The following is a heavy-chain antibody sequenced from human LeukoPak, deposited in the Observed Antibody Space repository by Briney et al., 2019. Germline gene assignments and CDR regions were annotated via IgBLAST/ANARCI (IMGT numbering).Heavy chain of an antibody. J-gene: IGHJ4*02. D-gene: IGHD2-8*02. CDR1: GYTFTSYG. CDR2: ISAYNGNT. CDR3: ARAPRPNMAHWYYFDY. V-gene: IGHV1-18*01. Sequence: ASVKVSCKASGYTFTSYGIRWVRQAPGQGLEWMGWISAYNGNTNYAQKLQGRVTMTTDTSTSTAYMELRSLRSDDTAVYYCARAPRPNMAHWYYFDYWGQGTLVTVSS.